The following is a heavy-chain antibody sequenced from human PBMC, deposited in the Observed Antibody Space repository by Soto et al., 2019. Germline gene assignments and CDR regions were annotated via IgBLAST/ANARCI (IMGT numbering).Heavy chain of an antibody. CDR1: GYTFSNYG. J-gene: IGHJ5*02. V-gene: IGHV1-18*04. D-gene: IGHD3-10*01. CDR3: TRDRPRGYYGSGLFDL. CDR2: ISVYNGDT. Sequence: QVQLVQSGAEVKKPGASVRVSCKASGYTFSNYGIDWVRQAPGQGLEWMGWISVYNGDTNYAQKFQGRVTMTTDTSTSTAYMELRSLRSDDTAVYYCTRDRPRGYYGSGLFDLWGQGTQVTVSS.